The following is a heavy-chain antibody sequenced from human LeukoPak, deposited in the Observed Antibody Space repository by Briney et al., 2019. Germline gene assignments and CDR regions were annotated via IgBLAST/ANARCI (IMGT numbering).Heavy chain of an antibody. CDR3: ARVEVMVRGVGGFDY. CDR2: ISISGSYI. D-gene: IGHD3-10*01. J-gene: IGHJ4*02. V-gene: IGHV3-21*01. Sequence: GGSLRLSCAASGFTFSSYSINWVRQAPGEWLEWLSSISISGSYIYYADSIKGRFTISRDNAKNSLYLQMNRLRAEDTAVYYCARVEVMVRGVGGFDYWGQGTLVTVSS. CDR1: GFTFSSYS.